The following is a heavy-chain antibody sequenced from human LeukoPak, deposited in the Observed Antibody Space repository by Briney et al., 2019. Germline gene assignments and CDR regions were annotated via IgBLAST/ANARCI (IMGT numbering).Heavy chain of an antibody. V-gene: IGHV4-59*01. CDR2: IYYSGST. J-gene: IGHJ4*02. D-gene: IGHD3-10*01. CDR3: ARVPMVRGGNFDY. CDR1: GGSFSGYY. Sequence: SETLSLTCAVYGGSFSGYYWSWIRQPPWKGLEWIGYIYYSGSTNYNPSLKSRVTISVDTSKNQFSLKLSSVTAADTAVYYCARVPMVRGGNFDYWGQGTLVTVSS.